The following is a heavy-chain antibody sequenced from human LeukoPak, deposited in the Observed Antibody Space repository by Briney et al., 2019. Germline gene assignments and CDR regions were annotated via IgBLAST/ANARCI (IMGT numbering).Heavy chain of an antibody. J-gene: IGHJ4*02. D-gene: IGHD5-12*01. Sequence: GGSLRLSCAASGFTFSSYAMSWVRQAPGKGLEWVSAISGSGGSTYYADSVKGRFTISRDNSKNTLYLQMNSLRAEDTAVYYCATYSGYDTGALPDHRDYWGQGTLVTVSS. CDR1: GFTFSSYA. CDR3: ATYSGYDTGALPDHRDY. CDR2: ISGSGGST. V-gene: IGHV3-23*01.